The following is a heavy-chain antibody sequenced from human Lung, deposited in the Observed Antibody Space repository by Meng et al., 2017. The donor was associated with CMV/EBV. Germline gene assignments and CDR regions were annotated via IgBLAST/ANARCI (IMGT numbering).Heavy chain of an antibody. V-gene: IGHV3-23*01. CDR2: ISGIGGSI. D-gene: IGHD2-2*02. CDR1: GFIFSNYA. Sequence: GESLKISCAASGFIFSNYAMTWVRQAPGKGLEWVSGISGIGGSIYYAESVKGRFAISRDNSRNTLYLQMNNLRAEDTAKYYCAKIGYCSTASCNTWGYFDYWGNVTXVTVSS. CDR3: AKIGYCSTASCNTWGYFDY. J-gene: IGHJ4*01.